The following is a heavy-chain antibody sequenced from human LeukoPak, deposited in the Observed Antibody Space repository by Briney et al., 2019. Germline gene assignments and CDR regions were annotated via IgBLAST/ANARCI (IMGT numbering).Heavy chain of an antibody. J-gene: IGHJ5*02. Sequence: RSSETLSLTCTVSGGSISSGGYYWSWIRQPAGKGLEWIGRIYTSGSTNFNPSLKSRVTMSVDTSKNQFSLKLSSVTAADTAVYYCARDRYCSSTSCYRGYNWFDPWGQGTLVTVSS. CDR3: ARDRYCSSTSCYRGYNWFDP. CDR1: GGSISSGGYY. V-gene: IGHV4-61*02. CDR2: IYTSGST. D-gene: IGHD2-2*02.